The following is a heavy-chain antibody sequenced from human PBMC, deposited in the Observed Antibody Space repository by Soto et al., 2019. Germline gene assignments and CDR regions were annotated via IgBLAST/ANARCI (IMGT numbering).Heavy chain of an antibody. CDR2: IYYSGST. CDR1: GGSISSYY. D-gene: IGHD3-16*01. V-gene: IGHV4-59*01. J-gene: IGHJ4*02. CDR3: AGGGINVFQAY. Sequence: SETLSLTCTVSGGSISSYYWSWIRQPPGKGLEWIGYIYYSGSTNYNPSLKSRVTISVDTSKNQFSLKLSSVTAADTAVYYCAGGGINVFQAYWGQGTLVTVSS.